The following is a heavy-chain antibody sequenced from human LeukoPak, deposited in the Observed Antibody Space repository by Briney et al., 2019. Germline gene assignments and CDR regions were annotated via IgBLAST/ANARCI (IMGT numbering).Heavy chain of an antibody. CDR2: INPNSDGT. CDR1: GYTFTGYY. D-gene: IGHD4-17*01. Sequence: GASVKVSCKASGYTFTGYYIHWVRQARGQGLEWMGWINPNSDGTNYAQKLQGRVTMTRDTSISTAYMELSRLRSDDTAVYYCARSPLMTTVPDYDYWGQGTLVTVSS. CDR3: ARSPLMTTVPDYDY. V-gene: IGHV1-2*02. J-gene: IGHJ4*02.